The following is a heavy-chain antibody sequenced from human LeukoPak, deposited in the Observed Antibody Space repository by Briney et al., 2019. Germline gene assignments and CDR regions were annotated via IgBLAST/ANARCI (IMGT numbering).Heavy chain of an antibody. V-gene: IGHV4-31*03. Sequence: SETLSLTCTVSGGSISSSSYYWGWIRQPPGKGLEWIGYICYSGSTYYNPSLKSRVTISVDTSKNQFSLKLSSVTAADTAVYYCARSGSYDSSGYYSVLYWYFDLWGRGTLVTVSS. CDR2: ICYSGST. J-gene: IGHJ2*01. D-gene: IGHD3-22*01. CDR3: ARSGSYDSSGYYSVLYWYFDL. CDR1: GGSISSSSYY.